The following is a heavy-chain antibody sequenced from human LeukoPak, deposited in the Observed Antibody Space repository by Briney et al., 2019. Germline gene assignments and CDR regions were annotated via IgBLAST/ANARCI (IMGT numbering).Heavy chain of an antibody. V-gene: IGHV3-13*01. CDR1: GFTLSNFA. Sequence: GGSLRLSCAASGFTLSNFAMHWVRQATGKGLEWVSAIGTAGDTFYPGSVKGRFTISRDNSKNTLYLQMNSLRAEDTAVYYCARIKKSQSGSYYSGFDYWGQGTLVTVSS. D-gene: IGHD1-26*01. CDR3: ARIKKSQSGSYYSGFDY. CDR2: IGTAGDT. J-gene: IGHJ4*02.